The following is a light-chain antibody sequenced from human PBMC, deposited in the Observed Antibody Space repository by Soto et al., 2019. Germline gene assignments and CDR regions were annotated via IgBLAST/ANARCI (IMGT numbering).Light chain of an antibody. Sequence: QSALTQPASVSGAPGQSITVSCTGTSSDVGGYNYVSWYQQHPGKAPKLMIYEVSNRPSGVSNRFSGSKSGNTASLTISGLXPEDEADYHCSSYSSGSTLYVFGSGTKVTLL. CDR1: SSDVGGYNY. V-gene: IGLV2-14*01. J-gene: IGLJ1*01. CDR3: SSYSSGSTLYV. CDR2: EVS.